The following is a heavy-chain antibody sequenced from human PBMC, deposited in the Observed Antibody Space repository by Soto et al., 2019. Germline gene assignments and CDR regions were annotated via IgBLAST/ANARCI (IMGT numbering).Heavy chain of an antibody. V-gene: IGHV3-23*01. Sequence: EVQLLESGGGLVQPGGSLRLSCAASGFTFSSYAMSWVRQALGKGLEWVSAISGSGGSTYYADSVKGRFTISRDNSKNTLYLQMNSLRAEDTAVYYCAKDTHCTNGVCYTYFGYWGQGTLVTVSS. D-gene: IGHD2-8*01. CDR2: ISGSGGST. CDR3: AKDTHCTNGVCYTYFGY. J-gene: IGHJ4*02. CDR1: GFTFSSYA.